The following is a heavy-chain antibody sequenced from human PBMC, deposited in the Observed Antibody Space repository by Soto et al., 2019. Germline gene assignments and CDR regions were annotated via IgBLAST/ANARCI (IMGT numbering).Heavy chain of an antibody. CDR2: ISWDGGST. D-gene: IGHD6-19*01. CDR1: GFTFDDYT. V-gene: IGHV3-43*01. J-gene: IGHJ3*01. Sequence: EVQLVESGGVVVQPGGSLRLSCAASGFTFDDYTMHWVRQAPGKGLEWVSLISWDGGSTYYADSVKGRFTISRDNSKNSLYLQMNSLRTEDTALYYCAKDFIAVAGRLQILSDWGQGTMVTVSS. CDR3: AKDFIAVAGRLQILSD.